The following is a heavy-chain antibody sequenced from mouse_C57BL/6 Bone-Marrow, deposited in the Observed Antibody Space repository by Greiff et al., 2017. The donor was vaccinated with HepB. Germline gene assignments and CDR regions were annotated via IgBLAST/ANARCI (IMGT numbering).Heavy chain of an antibody. J-gene: IGHJ4*01. CDR3: AREGGNGAMDY. CDR2: INYDGSST. Sequence: EVKLMESEGGLVQPGSSMKLSCTASGFTFSDYYMAWVRQVPEKGLEWVANINYDGSSTYYLDSLKSRFIISRDNAKNILYLQMSSLKSEDTATYYCAREGGNGAMDYWGQGTSVTVSS. V-gene: IGHV5-16*01. D-gene: IGHD2-1*01. CDR1: GFTFSDYY.